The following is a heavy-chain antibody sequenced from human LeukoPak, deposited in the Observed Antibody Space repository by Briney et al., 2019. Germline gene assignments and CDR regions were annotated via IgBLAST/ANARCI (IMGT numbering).Heavy chain of an antibody. D-gene: IGHD3-3*01. CDR3: ARVSHGDFDFWSGYRSLDY. V-gene: IGHV3-74*01. Sequence: GGSLRLSCAASGFTFSDFWMHWVRQAPGKGLVWVSRINSGGTVTNYADSVKGRLTISRDNAKNTLYLQMNSLRAEDTAVYYCARVSHGDFDFWSGYRSLDYWGQGTLVTVSS. J-gene: IGHJ4*02. CDR2: INSGGTVT. CDR1: GFTFSDFW.